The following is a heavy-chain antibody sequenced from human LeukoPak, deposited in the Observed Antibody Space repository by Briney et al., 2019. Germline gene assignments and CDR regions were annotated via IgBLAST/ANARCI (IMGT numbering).Heavy chain of an antibody. Sequence: SETLSLTCTVSGGPFRSGSYYWGWIRQPPGNGLEWIGSVSYDGSTYYNPSLRGRLTISIDTSNSQFSLQLSSVTAADTAVYYCASPYLITWGQGTLVTVSS. CDR1: GGPFRSGSYY. CDR3: ASPYLIT. D-gene: IGHD2-8*01. V-gene: IGHV4-39*01. CDR2: VSYDGST. J-gene: IGHJ5*02.